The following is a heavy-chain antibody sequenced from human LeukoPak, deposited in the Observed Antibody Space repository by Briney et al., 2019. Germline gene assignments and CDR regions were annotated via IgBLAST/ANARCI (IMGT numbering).Heavy chain of an antibody. Sequence: GESLKISCKGSGYSFTSYWIGWVRQMPGKGLEWMGIIYPGDSDTRYSPSFQGQVTISADKSISTAYLQWSSLKASDTAMYYCARQHYDSSGYPFGGWFDPWGQGTLVTVSS. CDR1: GYSFTSYW. CDR2: IYPGDSDT. V-gene: IGHV5-51*01. CDR3: ARQHYDSSGYPFGGWFDP. D-gene: IGHD3-22*01. J-gene: IGHJ5*02.